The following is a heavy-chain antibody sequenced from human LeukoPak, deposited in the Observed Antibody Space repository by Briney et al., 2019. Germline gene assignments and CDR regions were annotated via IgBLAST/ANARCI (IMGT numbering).Heavy chain of an antibody. CDR1: GYTFTSYG. CDR2: ISAYNGNT. Sequence: ASVKVSCKASGYTFTSYGISWVRQAPGQGLEWMGWISAYNGNTNYAKKLHGRVTMTTDTSTSTAYMELRSLRSDDTAVYYCAREAGYCSSASCHYNWFDPWGQGTLVIVSS. V-gene: IGHV1-18*01. D-gene: IGHD2-2*01. J-gene: IGHJ5*02. CDR3: AREAGYCSSASCHYNWFDP.